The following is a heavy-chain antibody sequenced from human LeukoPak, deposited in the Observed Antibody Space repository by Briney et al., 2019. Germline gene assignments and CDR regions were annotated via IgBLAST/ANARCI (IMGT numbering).Heavy chain of an antibody. D-gene: IGHD3-10*01. CDR1: GYTFTGYY. V-gene: IGHV1-2*04. J-gene: IGHJ4*02. CDR3: ARTSQSYASYDY. Sequence: ASVKVSCKASGYTFTGYYMHWVRQAPGQGLEWMGWINPNSGGTNYAQKFQGWVTMTRDTSISTACMELSRLRSDDTAVYYCARTSQSYASYDYWGQGTLVTVSS. CDR2: INPNSGGT.